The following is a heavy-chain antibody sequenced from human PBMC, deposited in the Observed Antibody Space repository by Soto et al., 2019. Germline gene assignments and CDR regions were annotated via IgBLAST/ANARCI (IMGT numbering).Heavy chain of an antibody. CDR3: ARRGDCTNVVCYNYWYFDL. D-gene: IGHD2-8*01. J-gene: IGHJ2*01. V-gene: IGHV1-69*06. CDR1: GGTFSSYA. Sequence: SVKVSCKASGGTFSSYAISWVRQAPGQGLEWMGGIIPIFGTANYAQKFQGRVTITADKSTSTAYMELSSLRSEDTAVYYCARRGDCTNVVCYNYWYFDLWGRGTLVTVSS. CDR2: IIPIFGTA.